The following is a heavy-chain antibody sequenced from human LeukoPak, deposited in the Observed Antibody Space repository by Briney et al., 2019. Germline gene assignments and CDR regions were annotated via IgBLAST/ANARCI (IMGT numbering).Heavy chain of an antibody. Sequence: GASVTVSCTASGGTFSSYAISWVRQAPGQGLEWMGGIIPIFGTANYAQKFQGRVTITADESTSTAYMELSSLRSEDTAVYYCARGLIVGATSYAFDIWGQGTMVTVSS. V-gene: IGHV1-69*13. J-gene: IGHJ3*02. D-gene: IGHD1-26*01. CDR3: ARGLIVGATSYAFDI. CDR2: IIPIFGTA. CDR1: GGTFSSYA.